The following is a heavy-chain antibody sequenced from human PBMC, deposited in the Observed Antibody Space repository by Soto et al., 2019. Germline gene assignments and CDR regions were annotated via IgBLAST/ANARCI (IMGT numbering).Heavy chain of an antibody. J-gene: IGHJ4*02. V-gene: IGHV1-18*04. Sequence: ASVKVSCKASGYTFTSYYMRRVRRAPGQGLEWMGWISAYNGNTNYAQKLQGRVTMTTDTSTSTAYMELRSLRSDDTAVYYCARFIAAAGIGFDYWGQGTLVTVSS. D-gene: IGHD6-13*01. CDR2: ISAYNGNT. CDR3: ARFIAAAGIGFDY. CDR1: GYTFTSYY.